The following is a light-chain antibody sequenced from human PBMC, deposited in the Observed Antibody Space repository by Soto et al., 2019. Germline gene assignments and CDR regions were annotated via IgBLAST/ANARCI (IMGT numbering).Light chain of an antibody. Sequence: DIQMTQSPSSLSASVGDRVTITCQASQDISNYLNRYQQKPGKAPKLLIYDASNLQTGVPSRFNRSGSGRDFTFTISSLQPEDIATYYCQQYDNLPFGGGTKVEIK. CDR2: DAS. CDR1: QDISNY. CDR3: QQYDNLP. J-gene: IGKJ4*01. V-gene: IGKV1-33*01.